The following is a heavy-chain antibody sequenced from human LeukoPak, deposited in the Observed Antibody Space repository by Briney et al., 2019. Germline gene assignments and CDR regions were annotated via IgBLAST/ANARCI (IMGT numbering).Heavy chain of an antibody. Sequence: GGSLRLSCTASGFNFRSAWMSWARQAPGKGLEWVSAISGSSGNTYYADSVKGRFTISRDNSKNTLYLQMNSLRAEDTAVYHCATGYTYYYDSSSYFDNWGQGTLVTVSS. CDR1: GFNFRSAW. CDR3: ATGYTYYYDSSSYFDN. J-gene: IGHJ4*02. D-gene: IGHD3-22*01. V-gene: IGHV3-23*01. CDR2: ISGSSGNT.